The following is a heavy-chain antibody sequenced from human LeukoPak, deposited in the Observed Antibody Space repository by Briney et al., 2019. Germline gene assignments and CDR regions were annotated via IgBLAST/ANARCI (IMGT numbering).Heavy chain of an antibody. V-gene: IGHV3-30*02. CDR1: GFTVSSNY. CDR2: IRYDGSNK. D-gene: IGHD2/OR15-2a*01. CDR3: AKGGGALLQDAFDI. J-gene: IGHJ3*02. Sequence: PGGSLRLSCAASGFTVSSNYMSWVRQAPGKGLEWVAFIRYDGSNKYYADSVKGRFTISRDNSKNTLYLQMNSLRAEDTAVYYCAKGGGALLQDAFDIWGQGTMVTVSS.